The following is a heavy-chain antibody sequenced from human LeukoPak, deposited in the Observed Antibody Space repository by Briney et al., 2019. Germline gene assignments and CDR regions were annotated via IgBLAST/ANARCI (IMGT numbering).Heavy chain of an antibody. CDR3: ARDNPPYCNGGSCYSY. V-gene: IGHV1-2*02. D-gene: IGHD2-15*01. Sequence: ASVKVSCKASGYTFNDYYMHWVRQAPGQGLEWMGWINPNSGGTKFAQKFQGRVTITADESTSTAYMELSSLRSEDTAIYYCARDNPPYCNGGSCYSYWGQGTLVTISS. CDR1: GYTFNDYY. J-gene: IGHJ4*02. CDR2: INPNSGGT.